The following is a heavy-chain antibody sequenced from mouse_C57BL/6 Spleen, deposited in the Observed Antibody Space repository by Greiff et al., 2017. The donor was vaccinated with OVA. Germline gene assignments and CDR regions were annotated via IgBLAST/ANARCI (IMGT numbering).Heavy chain of an antibody. Sequence: EVQLVESGGDLVKPGGSLKLSCAASGFTFSSYGMSWVRQTPDKRLEWVATISSGGSYTNYPDSVKGRFTFSRDNAKNTLYLQMSSLKSEDTAMYYCARQGDYGNYGYYFDYWGQGTTLTVSS. J-gene: IGHJ2*01. CDR2: ISSGGSYT. CDR3: ARQGDYGNYGYYFDY. D-gene: IGHD2-1*01. V-gene: IGHV5-6*01. CDR1: GFTFSSYG.